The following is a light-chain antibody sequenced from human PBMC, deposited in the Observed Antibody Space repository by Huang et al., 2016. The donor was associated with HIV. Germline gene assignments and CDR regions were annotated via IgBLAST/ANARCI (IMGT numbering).Light chain of an antibody. CDR2: WAS. Sequence: DIVVTQSPDSLAVSLGERATINCKSSQSVLYNSKNRNYLDWYQQKAGKPPKLRIYWASTRESGVDYRFNGSVSGADFTLTIDNLQAEDVATYYCQQYYNSPLTFGGGTRVEIK. CDR1: QSVLYNSKNRNY. CDR3: QQYYNSPLT. J-gene: IGKJ4*01. V-gene: IGKV4-1*01.